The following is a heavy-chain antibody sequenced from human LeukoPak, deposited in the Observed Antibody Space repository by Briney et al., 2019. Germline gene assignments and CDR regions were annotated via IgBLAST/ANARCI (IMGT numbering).Heavy chain of an antibody. V-gene: IGHV3-9*01. D-gene: IGHD3-16*01. CDR3: AKEVTFGGDKWFDY. J-gene: IGHJ4*02. CDR2: ITWSSAYI. Sequence: GGSLRLSCAASGFTFDDYAMHWVRQAPGKGLEWVSGITWSSAYIGYADSVKGRFTISRDNAKKSLYLQMNSLRAEDTALYYCAKEVTFGGDKWFDYWGQGTLVTVSS. CDR1: GFTFDDYA.